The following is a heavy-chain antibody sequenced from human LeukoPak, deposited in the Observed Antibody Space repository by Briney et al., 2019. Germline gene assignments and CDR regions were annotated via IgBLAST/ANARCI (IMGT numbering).Heavy chain of an antibody. D-gene: IGHD6-19*01. CDR3: AKGPQWATGVAFDI. J-gene: IGHJ3*02. V-gene: IGHV3-23*01. Sequence: GGSLRLSCAASGFTFNNYAMNWVCQAPGKGLEWVSFVSGSGDRIYYAGSVKGRFTISRDNSKDTLYLQMNSLRAEDTALYYCAKGPQWATGVAFDIWGQGTMVTVSS. CDR2: VSGSGDRI. CDR1: GFTFNNYA.